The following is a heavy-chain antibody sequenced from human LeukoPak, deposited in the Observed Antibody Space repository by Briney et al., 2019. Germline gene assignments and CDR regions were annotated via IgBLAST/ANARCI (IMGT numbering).Heavy chain of an antibody. Sequence: SETLSLTCTVSGGSISSYYWNWIRQPPGKGLEWIGYIYYSGSTNYNPSLESRVTISVDTSKNQFSPNLSSVTSADTAVYYCARGGGSSSLNKFDYWGQGTLVTVSS. CDR3: ARGGGSSSLNKFDY. V-gene: IGHV4-59*01. J-gene: IGHJ4*02. CDR1: GGSISSYY. D-gene: IGHD6-6*01. CDR2: IYYSGST.